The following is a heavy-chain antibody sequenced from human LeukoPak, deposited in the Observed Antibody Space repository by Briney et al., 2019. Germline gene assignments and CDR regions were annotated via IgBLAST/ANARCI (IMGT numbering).Heavy chain of an antibody. D-gene: IGHD2-15*01. CDR1: GGSFSGYY. CDR3: ARHGSGSVVPVGFDP. Sequence: SETLSLTCAVYGGSFSGYYWSWIRQPPGKGLEWIGEINHSGSTNYNPSLKSRVTISVDTSKNQFSLKLSSVTAADTAVYYCARHGSGSVVPVGFDPWGQGTLVTVSS. V-gene: IGHV4-34*01. J-gene: IGHJ5*02. CDR2: INHSGST.